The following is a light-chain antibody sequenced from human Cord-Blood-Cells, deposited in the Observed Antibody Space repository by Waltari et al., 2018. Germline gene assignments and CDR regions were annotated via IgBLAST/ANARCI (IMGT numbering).Light chain of an antibody. CDR3: MQGTHWPSIT. V-gene: IGKV2-30*01. CDR1: QSIVYSDGNTY. J-gene: IGKJ5*01. CDR2: NVS. Sequence: DVVMTQSPLSLPVTLGQPASISCRSSQSIVYSDGNTYLNLFQQRPGQSPRRRIYNVSNRDSGVPERFSGSGSGTDFTLKISRVEAEDVGVYYCMQGTHWPSITFGQGTRLEIK.